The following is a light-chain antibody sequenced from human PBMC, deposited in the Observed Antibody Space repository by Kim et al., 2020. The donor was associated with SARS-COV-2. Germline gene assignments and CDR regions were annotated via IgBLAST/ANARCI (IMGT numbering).Light chain of an antibody. J-gene: IGLJ2*01. CDR1: NFNIGKNY. V-gene: IGLV1-51*01. CDR3: GTWDTNLNAV. CDR2: DNN. Sequence: PGQKVTIACSGSNFNIGKNYVSWYQQRPGTAPKLLIYDNNRRPSGIPDRFSGSKSGTSATLGITGLQAGDEADYYCGTWDTNLNAVFGGGTQLTVL.